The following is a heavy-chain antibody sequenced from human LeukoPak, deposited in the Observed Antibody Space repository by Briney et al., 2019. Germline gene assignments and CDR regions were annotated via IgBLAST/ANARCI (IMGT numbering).Heavy chain of an antibody. Sequence: PSETLSLTCTVSGGSISSYYWSWIRQPPGKGLEWIGYIYYSGSTNYNPSLKSRVTISVDTSKNQFSLKLSSVTAADTAVYYCARDVTTVTTSGWFDPWGQGTLVTVSS. J-gene: IGHJ5*02. V-gene: IGHV4-59*01. CDR3: ARDVTTVTTSGWFDP. CDR1: GGSISSYY. D-gene: IGHD4-17*01. CDR2: IYYSGST.